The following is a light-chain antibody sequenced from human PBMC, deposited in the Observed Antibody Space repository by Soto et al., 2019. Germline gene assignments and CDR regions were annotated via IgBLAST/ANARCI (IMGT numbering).Light chain of an antibody. CDR3: QSYDSSLSGFDV. V-gene: IGLV1-40*01. Sequence: QSVLTQPPSVSGAPGQRVTIYCTGSSSNIGAGYAVHWYQQLPGTAPKLLIYANNNRPSGVPDRFSGSKSGTSASLAITGLQAEDEADYYCQSYDSSLSGFDVFGTGTQLTVL. CDR1: SSNIGAGYA. CDR2: ANN. J-gene: IGLJ1*01.